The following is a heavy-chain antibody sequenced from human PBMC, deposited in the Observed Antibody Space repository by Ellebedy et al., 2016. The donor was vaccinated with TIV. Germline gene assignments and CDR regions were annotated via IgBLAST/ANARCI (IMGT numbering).Heavy chain of an antibody. V-gene: IGHV3-13*01. J-gene: IGHJ4*02. CDR3: ARVRFGDTAVDY. D-gene: IGHD5-18*01. CDR1: RFTFRSYD. Sequence: GGFLRLSCAASRFTFRSYDMHWVRQATGKGLEWVSAIGTAGDTYYPGSVKGRFTISRENAKNSLYLQMNSLRAEDTAVYYCARVRFGDTAVDYWGQGTLVTVSS. CDR2: IGTAGDT.